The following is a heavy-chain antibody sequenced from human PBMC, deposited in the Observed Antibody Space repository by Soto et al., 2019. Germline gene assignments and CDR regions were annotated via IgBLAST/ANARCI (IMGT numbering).Heavy chain of an antibody. CDR1: GDTFSSYA. J-gene: IGHJ6*02. D-gene: IGHD3-22*01. CDR2: IIPIFGTA. CDR3: ARDGSGYRSRASPMDV. Sequence: QVQLVQSGAEVKKPGSSVKVSCKASGDTFSSYAISWVRQAPGQGLEWMGGIIPIFGTANYAQKFQGRVTITAHESTRTAYMELSSLRSEDTAVYYCARDGSGYRSRASPMDVWGQGTTVTVSS. V-gene: IGHV1-69*01.